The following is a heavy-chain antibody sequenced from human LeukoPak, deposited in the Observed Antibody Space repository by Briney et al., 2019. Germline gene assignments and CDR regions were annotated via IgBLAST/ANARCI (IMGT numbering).Heavy chain of an antibody. Sequence: PGGSLRLSCAASGFTFSDYYMSWIRQAPGKGLEGVSYISSSGSTIYYADSVKGRFTIARDNAKNSLYLQMNSLRAADTAVYYCASPSIAVAGRYAFDIWGQGTMVTVSS. V-gene: IGHV3-11*04. CDR2: ISSSGSTI. J-gene: IGHJ3*02. CDR3: ASPSIAVAGRYAFDI. D-gene: IGHD6-19*01. CDR1: GFTFSDYY.